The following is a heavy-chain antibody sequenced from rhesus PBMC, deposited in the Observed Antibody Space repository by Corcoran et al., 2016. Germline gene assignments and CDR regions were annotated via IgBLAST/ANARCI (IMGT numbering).Heavy chain of an antibody. CDR1: GFTFSSYW. CDR2: INSGGGST. Sequence: EVQLVESGGGLAKPGGSLRLSCAASGFTFSSYWMNWVRQAPGKGLEWVSAINSGGGSTSSADSVKGRFTISRDNSKNTLSLQMNSLRAEDTAVYYCAKDRYNGNDYWGQGVLVTVSS. V-gene: IGHV3S25*01. J-gene: IGHJ4*01. CDR3: AKDRYNGNDY. D-gene: IGHD1-44*01.